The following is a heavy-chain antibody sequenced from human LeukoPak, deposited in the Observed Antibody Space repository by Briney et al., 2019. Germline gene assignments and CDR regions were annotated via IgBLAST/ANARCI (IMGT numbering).Heavy chain of an antibody. V-gene: IGHV1-3*01. CDR3: ARAPYDILTGYSLNWFDP. D-gene: IGHD3-9*01. CDR1: GYTFTTYA. J-gene: IGHJ5*02. CDR2: INGDNGNT. Sequence: GASVKVSCKASGYTFTTYAMHWVRQAPGQRLEWMGWINGDNGNTEYSQKFQGRVTITRDTSAYTAYMELRSLRSEDTAVYYCARAPYDILTGYSLNWFDPWGQGTLVTVSS.